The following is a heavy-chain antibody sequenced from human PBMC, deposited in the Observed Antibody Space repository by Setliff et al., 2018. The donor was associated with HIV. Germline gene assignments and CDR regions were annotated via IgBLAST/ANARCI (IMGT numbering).Heavy chain of an antibody. Sequence: ASVKVSCKASGYTFTDYYIDWVQQAPGGGLEWVGRVDPQDGETKYAEKFRDRVTITADTSIDTAYMELSPVTAADTAVYYCARVPRQWLETGGYYYYMDVWGKGTTVTVSS. V-gene: IGHV1-69-2*01. D-gene: IGHD6-19*01. CDR1: GYTFTDYY. CDR2: VDPQDGET. J-gene: IGHJ6*03. CDR3: ARVPRQWLETGGYYYYMDV.